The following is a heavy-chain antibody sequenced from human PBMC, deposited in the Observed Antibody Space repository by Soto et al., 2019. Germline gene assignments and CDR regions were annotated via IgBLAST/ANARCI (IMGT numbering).Heavy chain of an antibody. Sequence: QVQLVESGGGVVQPGRSLRLSCATSGFTFRRHAMHWVRQAPGKGLEWVAQIWFDGSKKNYADSVKGRFTISRDNSQKLFYVQMDDLRAEDTGVYYCSRDGQQLAPYTMDVWGQGTTVTVSS. V-gene: IGHV3-33*01. D-gene: IGHD6-13*01. J-gene: IGHJ6*02. CDR2: IWFDGSKK. CDR3: SRDGQQLAPYTMDV. CDR1: GFTFRRHA.